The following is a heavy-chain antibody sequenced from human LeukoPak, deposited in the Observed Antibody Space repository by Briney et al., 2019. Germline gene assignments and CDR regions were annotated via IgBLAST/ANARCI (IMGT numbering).Heavy chain of an antibody. CDR3: AKDHKQWLVLDY. J-gene: IGHJ4*02. V-gene: IGHV3-23*01. CDR2: ISGSGGST. Sequence: PGGSLRLSCATFGFTFTTYAMSWVRQAPGKGLEWVSAISGSGGSTYYADSVKGRFTISRDISKSTVFLQMTSLRAEGTAVYYCAKDHKQWLVLDYWGQGTLVTVSS. CDR1: GFTFTTYA. D-gene: IGHD6-19*01.